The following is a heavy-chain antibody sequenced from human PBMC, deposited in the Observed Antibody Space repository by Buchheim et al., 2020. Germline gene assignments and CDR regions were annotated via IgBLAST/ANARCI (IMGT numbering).Heavy chain of an antibody. CDR1: GFSFNSYE. V-gene: IGHV3-48*03. J-gene: IGHJ4*02. D-gene: IGHD2-21*01. Sequence: EVQLVESGGGLVQPGGSLRLSCAGSGFSFNSYEMNWVRQAPGKGLEWISYISKGGNNIYYADSVRGRFTISRDNAKNSLYLQMNSLRAEDTAVYYCATEAYCGGDCFQWGQG. CDR2: ISKGGNNI. CDR3: ATEAYCGGDCFQ.